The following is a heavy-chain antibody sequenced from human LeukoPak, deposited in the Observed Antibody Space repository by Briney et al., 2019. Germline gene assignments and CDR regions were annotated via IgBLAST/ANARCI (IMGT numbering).Heavy chain of an antibody. CDR2: ISGSGGST. Sequence: GGSLRLSCAASGFTFSSYAMSWVRQPPGKGLEWVSAISGSGGSTYYADSVKGRFTISRDNSKNTLYLQMNSLRAEDTAVYYCARGRFIAAAGYYFDYWGQGTLVTVSS. D-gene: IGHD6-13*01. V-gene: IGHV3-23*01. CDR1: GFTFSSYA. CDR3: ARGRFIAAAGYYFDY. J-gene: IGHJ4*02.